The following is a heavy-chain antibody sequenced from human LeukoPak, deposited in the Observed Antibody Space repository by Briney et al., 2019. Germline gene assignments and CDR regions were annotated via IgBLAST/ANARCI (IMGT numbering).Heavy chain of an antibody. CDR3: ARDGVGEPSSYYYYYMDV. Sequence: GGSLRLSCAASGFTFSDYYMSWIRQAPGKGLEWVSYISSSGSTIYYADSVKGRFTISRDNAKNSLYLQMNSLRAEDTAVYYCARDGVGEPSSYYYYYMDVWGQGTLVTVSS. CDR1: GFTFSDYY. CDR2: ISSSGSTI. V-gene: IGHV3-11*04. J-gene: IGHJ6*03. D-gene: IGHD3-10*01.